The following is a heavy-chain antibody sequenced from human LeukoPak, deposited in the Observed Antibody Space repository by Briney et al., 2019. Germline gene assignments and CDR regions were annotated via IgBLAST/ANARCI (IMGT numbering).Heavy chain of an antibody. D-gene: IGHD3-10*01. Sequence: PGGSLRLSCAASGFTFDDYAMHWVRHVPGQGLEWVSGISWNSGSVGYGDSVKGRFTISRDNAKSSLFLQMNSLRPEDTALYFCAKGVTSLVRGVIVGYYFDYWGQGTLVTVSS. CDR3: AKGVTSLVRGVIVGYYFDY. CDR1: GFTFDDYA. CDR2: ISWNSGSV. J-gene: IGHJ4*02. V-gene: IGHV3-9*01.